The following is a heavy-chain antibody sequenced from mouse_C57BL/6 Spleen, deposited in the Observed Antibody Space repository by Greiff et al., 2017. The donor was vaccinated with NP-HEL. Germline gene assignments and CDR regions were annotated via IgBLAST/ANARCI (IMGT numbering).Heavy chain of an antibody. CDR3: AIYPPHYSGSSSAWFAY. V-gene: IGHV1-22*01. CDR1: GYTFTDYT. D-gene: IGHD1-1*01. J-gene: IGHJ3*01. Sequence: VQLQQSGPELVKPGASVKMSCKASGYTFTDYTMHWVKQSHGKSLEWIGYINPNNGGTSYNQKFKGTATLTVNKSSRTAYIELLILTSEDSAFYYCAIYPPHYSGSSSAWFAYWGQGTLVTVSA. CDR2: INPNNGGT.